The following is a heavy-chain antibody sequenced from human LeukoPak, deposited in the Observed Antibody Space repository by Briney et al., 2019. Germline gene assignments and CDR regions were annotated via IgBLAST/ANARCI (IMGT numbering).Heavy chain of an antibody. CDR2: IYYSGST. CDR3: ARVFVSRVWSGYYDGWFDP. D-gene: IGHD3-3*01. Sequence: SQTLSLTCTVSGGSISSGGYYWSWIRQHPGKGLEWIGYIYYSGSTYYNPSLKSRVTISVDTSKNQFSLKLSSVTAADTAVYYCARVFVSRVWSGYYDGWFDPWGQGTLVTVSS. J-gene: IGHJ5*02. V-gene: IGHV4-31*03. CDR1: GGSISSGGYY.